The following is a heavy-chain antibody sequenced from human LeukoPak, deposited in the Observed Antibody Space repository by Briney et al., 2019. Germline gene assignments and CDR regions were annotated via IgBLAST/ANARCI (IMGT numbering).Heavy chain of an antibody. CDR2: IKHDGSEK. CDR1: GFIFTNYF. D-gene: IGHD3-3*01. J-gene: IGHJ4*02. CDR3: ATDRGWRTSGYYLYYFEY. Sequence: GGSLRLTCAASGFIFTNYFMSWVRQAPGKGLEWVASIKHDGSEKYYVDSVRGRFTISRDNTMNSLYLQMSSLRAEDTAVYYCATDRGWRTSGYYLYYFEYWGQGTLVTYFS. V-gene: IGHV3-7*01.